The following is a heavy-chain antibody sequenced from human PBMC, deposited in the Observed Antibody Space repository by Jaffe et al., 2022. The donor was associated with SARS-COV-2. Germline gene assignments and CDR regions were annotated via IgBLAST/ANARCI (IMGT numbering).Heavy chain of an antibody. D-gene: IGHD3-3*01. Sequence: QVLLVESGGGLVQPGRSLRVSCAASGFTFSVYGMHWVRQAPGKGLEWVAIIWNDGSNAYYAESVKGRFTISRDNSMNTLYLQMNSLTAEDTAVYYCARDFLANDLWSGYTDYWGQGTLVTVSS. CDR2: IWNDGSNA. J-gene: IGHJ4*02. V-gene: IGHV3-33*01. CDR1: GFTFSVYG. CDR3: ARDFLANDLWSGYTDY.